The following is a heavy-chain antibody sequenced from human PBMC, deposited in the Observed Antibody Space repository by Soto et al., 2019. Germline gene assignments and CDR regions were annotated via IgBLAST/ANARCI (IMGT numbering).Heavy chain of an antibody. V-gene: IGHV3-48*03. D-gene: IGHD6-6*01. CDR2: IGRSGETI. J-gene: IGHJ4*02. CDR1: GFTFSSFE. CDR3: ARDSRGGAARRPTFYY. Sequence: VGSLRLSCVGSGFTFSSFEMNWVRQTPGKGLEWLSYIGRSGETIYYADSVKGRFTISRDNAKSSLFLQMTGLRDEDTGIYYCARDSRGGAARRPTFYYWGRGTLVTVSS.